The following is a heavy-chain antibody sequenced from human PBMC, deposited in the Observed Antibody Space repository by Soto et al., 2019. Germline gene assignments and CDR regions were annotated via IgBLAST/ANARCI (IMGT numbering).Heavy chain of an antibody. CDR2: ISARGGSS. D-gene: IGHD5-12*01. Sequence: EVQLLESGGDLVQPGGSLRLACAASGFSFSSYAMVWVRQAPGKGLEWVSVISARGGSSYFADSVKGRFTISSDNSKNVLSLEMDSLRADDTGTYFCAKGSLEYSASVDHLVQGTLVRVSS. CDR3: AKGSLEYSASVDH. V-gene: IGHV3-23*01. CDR1: GFSFSSYA. J-gene: IGHJ4*02.